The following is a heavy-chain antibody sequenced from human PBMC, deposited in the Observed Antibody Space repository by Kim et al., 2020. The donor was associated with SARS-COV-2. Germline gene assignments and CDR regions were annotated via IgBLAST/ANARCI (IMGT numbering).Heavy chain of an antibody. J-gene: IGHJ4*02. CDR1: GGSISSGGYY. CDR2: IYYSGST. D-gene: IGHD4-17*01. Sequence: SETLSLTCTVSGGSISSGGYYWSWIRQHPGKGLEWIGYIYYSGSTYYNPSLKSRVTISVDTSKNQFSLKLSSVTDAATAVYYCERTVTRGTWYFDYWGQGTRVTVST. V-gene: IGHV4-31*03. CDR3: ERTVTRGTWYFDY.